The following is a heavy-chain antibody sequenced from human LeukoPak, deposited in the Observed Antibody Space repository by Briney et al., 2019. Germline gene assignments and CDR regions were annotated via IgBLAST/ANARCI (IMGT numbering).Heavy chain of an antibody. CDR3: ARSAVGTSCCTAVDY. CDR1: GFTFSTYA. Sequence: PGGSLRLSCAASGFTFSTYAMTWVRQAPGKGLEWVSGISTSGDRTHYADSVKGRFTISRDNSKNTPYLQMNSLRAEDTAEYYCARSAVGTSCCTAVDYWGQGTLVTVSS. D-gene: IGHD1-26*01. CDR2: ISTSGDRT. J-gene: IGHJ4*02. V-gene: IGHV3-23*01.